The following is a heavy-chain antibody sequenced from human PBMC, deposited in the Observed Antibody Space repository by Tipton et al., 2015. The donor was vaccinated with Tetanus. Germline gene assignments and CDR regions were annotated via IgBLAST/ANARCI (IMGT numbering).Heavy chain of an antibody. V-gene: IGHV1-2*06. CDR2: INPNSGGT. CDR1: GYTFTGYY. J-gene: IGHJ4*02. Sequence: QSGPEVKKPGASVKVSCKASGYTFTGYYMHWVRQAPGQGLEWMGRINPNSGGTDYAQRFQGRVTMTRDTSITTAYMELSRLRSDDTAVYYCARDAELDFDYWGQGTLVTVSS. D-gene: IGHD1-26*01. CDR3: ARDAELDFDY.